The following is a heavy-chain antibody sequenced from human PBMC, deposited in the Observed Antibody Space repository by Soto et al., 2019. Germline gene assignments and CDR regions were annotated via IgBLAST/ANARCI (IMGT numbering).Heavy chain of an antibody. D-gene: IGHD3-3*01. CDR2: INPNSGGT. V-gene: IGHV1-2*02. J-gene: IGHJ4*02. Sequence: ASVKVSCKASGYTFTGYYMHWVRQAPGQGLEWMGWINPNSGGTNYAQKFQGRVTMTRDTSISTAYMELSRLRSDDTAVYYCARDSQYDFWSGYSFDYWGQGXLVTVYS. CDR3: ARDSQYDFWSGYSFDY. CDR1: GYTFTGYY.